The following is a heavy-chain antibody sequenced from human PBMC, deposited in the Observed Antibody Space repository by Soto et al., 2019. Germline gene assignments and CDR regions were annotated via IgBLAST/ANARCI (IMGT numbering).Heavy chain of an antibody. V-gene: IGHV3-30*18. CDR1: GFTFSSYG. J-gene: IGHJ4*02. CDR2: ISYDGSNK. CDR3: AKEDSSGFSWADY. Sequence: ESGGGVVQPGRSLRLSCAASGFTFSSYGMHWVRQAPGKGLEWVAVISYDGSNKYYADSVKGRFTISRDNSKNTLYLQMNSLRTEDTAVYYCAKEDSSGFSWADYWGQGTLVTVSS. D-gene: IGHD6-19*01.